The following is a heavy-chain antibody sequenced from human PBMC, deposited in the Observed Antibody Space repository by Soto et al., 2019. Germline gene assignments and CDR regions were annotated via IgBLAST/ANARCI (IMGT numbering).Heavy chain of an antibody. CDR2: INYSGTT. Sequence: PSETLSLTCTVSGGSISSGDYYWAWIRQPPGEGPQWIGSINYSGTTYYYPSLKSRATISVDTSNNQFSLKLYSVTAADTAVYYCARVHVMVVAGSTFDYWGHGTLVTVSS. D-gene: IGHD6-19*01. CDR3: ARVHVMVVAGSTFDY. V-gene: IGHV4-39*07. CDR1: GGSISSGDYY. J-gene: IGHJ4*01.